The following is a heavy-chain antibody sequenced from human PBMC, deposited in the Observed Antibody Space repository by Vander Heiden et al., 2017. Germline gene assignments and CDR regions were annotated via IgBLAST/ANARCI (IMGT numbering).Heavy chain of an antibody. J-gene: IGHJ4*02. D-gene: IGHD6-6*01. CDR1: GYPFTSYG. V-gene: IGHV1-18*01. CDR3: ARDGASRYSSSAVDY. Sequence: VQLVQSGAEVKKPGASVKVSSKASGYPFTSYGIRWVGQSTGQGVEWMGWSSAYKGNTNYAQKRQGRVTMTTDTSTSTAYMELRSLRSDDTAVYYWARDGASRYSSSAVDYWGQGTLVTVSS. CDR2: SSAYKGNT.